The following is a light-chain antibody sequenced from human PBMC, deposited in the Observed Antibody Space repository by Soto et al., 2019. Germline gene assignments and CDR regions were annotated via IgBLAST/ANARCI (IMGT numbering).Light chain of an antibody. J-gene: IGKJ1*01. Sequence: DIQMTQSPSSLSASVGDRVTITFRASQSISSYLNWYQQKPRKAPKLLISASSSLQSGVPSRFSGSGSGTDFTLTISSLQPEDFATYYCQQSYSTPRTFGQGTKVDIK. CDR3: QQSYSTPRT. CDR2: ASS. CDR1: QSISSY. V-gene: IGKV1-39*01.